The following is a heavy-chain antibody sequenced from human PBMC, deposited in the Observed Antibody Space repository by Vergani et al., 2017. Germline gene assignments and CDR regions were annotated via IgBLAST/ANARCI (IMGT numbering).Heavy chain of an antibody. CDR2: ISYDGSNK. J-gene: IGHJ4*02. V-gene: IGHV3-30*03. CDR3: ARGLRSGIQLWLYAY. Sequence: VQLVESGGGLVQPGRSLRLSCAASGFTFSSYGMHWVRQAPGKGLEWVAVISYDGSNKYYADSVKGRFTISRDNSKNTLYLQMNSLRAEDTAVYYCARGLRSGIQLWLYAYWGQGTLVTVSS. D-gene: IGHD5-18*01. CDR1: GFTFSSYG.